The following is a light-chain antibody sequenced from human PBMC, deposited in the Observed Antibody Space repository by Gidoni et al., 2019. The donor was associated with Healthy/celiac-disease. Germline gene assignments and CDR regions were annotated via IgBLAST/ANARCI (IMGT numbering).Light chain of an antibody. CDR1: QSISSY. Sequence: DIQMTQSPSSLSASVGDRVTITCRASQSISSYLNWYKQKPGKAPKLLIYAASSLQSGVPSRFSGSGSGTDFTRTISSLQPEDFATYYCQQSYSTLTSTFGPGTKVDIK. V-gene: IGKV1-39*01. CDR3: QQSYSTLTST. CDR2: AAS. J-gene: IGKJ3*01.